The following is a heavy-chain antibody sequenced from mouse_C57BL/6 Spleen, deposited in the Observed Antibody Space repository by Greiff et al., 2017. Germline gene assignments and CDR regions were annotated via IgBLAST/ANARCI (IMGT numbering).Heavy chain of an antibody. V-gene: IGHV1-54*01. CDR2: INPGSGGT. Sequence: VKLQQSGAELVRPGTSVKVSCKASGYAFTNYLIEWVKQRPGQGLEWIGVINPGSGGTNYNEKFKGKATLTADKSSSTAYMQLSSLTSEDSAVYFCARGRTTVGATGNWDDAMDYWGQGTSVTVSS. CDR3: ARGRTTVGATGNWDDAMDY. J-gene: IGHJ4*01. CDR1: GYAFTNYL. D-gene: IGHD1-1*01.